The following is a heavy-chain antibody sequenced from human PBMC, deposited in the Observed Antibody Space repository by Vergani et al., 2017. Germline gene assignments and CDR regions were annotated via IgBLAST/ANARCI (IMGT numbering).Heavy chain of an antibody. CDR2: IYYSGST. J-gene: IGHJ6*03. V-gene: IGHV4-39*07. Sequence: QLQLQESGPGLVKPSATLSLTCSVSGASIRSSNYYWGWIRQPPGKGLEWISSIYYSGSTYYNPSLKSRVTMSVDKSRNQFSLTLNSVTATDTAIYFCARVNTETNGHLYYYYYMDVWGQGTAVTVS. CDR3: ARVNTETNGHLYYYYYMDV. D-gene: IGHD4-11*01. CDR1: GASIRSSNYY.